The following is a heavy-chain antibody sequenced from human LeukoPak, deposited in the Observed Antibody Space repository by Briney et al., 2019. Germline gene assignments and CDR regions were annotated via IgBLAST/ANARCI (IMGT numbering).Heavy chain of an antibody. CDR2: IYHSGST. CDR1: GGSISSGGYS. D-gene: IGHD5-18*01. J-gene: IGHJ4*02. CDR3: ARDRDSYGYYDY. Sequence: SETLSLTCAVSGGSISSGGYSWSWIRQPPGKGLEWIGYIYHSGSTYYNPSLKSRATISVDRSKNQFSLKLSSVTAADTAVYYCARDRDSYGYYDYWGQGTLVTVSS. V-gene: IGHV4-30-2*01.